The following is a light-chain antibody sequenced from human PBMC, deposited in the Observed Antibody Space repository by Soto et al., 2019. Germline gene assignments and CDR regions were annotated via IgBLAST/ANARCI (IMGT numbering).Light chain of an antibody. J-gene: IGKJ1*01. CDR1: QSVSSSY. Sequence: EIVLTQSPGTLSLSPGERATLSCRASQSVSSSYLAWYQQKPGQAPRLLIYGASSRATGLPHRFSGSGSGTDFTLTISRLAADDCAVCYCLRYGSSRTFGQGAKVEIK. CDR2: GAS. CDR3: LRYGSSRT. V-gene: IGKV3-20*01.